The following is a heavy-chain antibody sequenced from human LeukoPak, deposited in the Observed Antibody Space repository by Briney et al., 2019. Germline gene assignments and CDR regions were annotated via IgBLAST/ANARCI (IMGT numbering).Heavy chain of an antibody. CDR2: ISTHSGNA. CDR1: GYTFISYG. V-gene: IGHV1-18*01. Sequence: ASAKVSCKASGYTFISYGVSWVRQAPGQGLEWMGWISTHSGNAYYAQKFQGRVTMTTNTSITTAYMELSSLRSEDTAVYYCGRGYAMDVWGQGTTVTVSS. CDR3: GRGYAMDV. J-gene: IGHJ6*02.